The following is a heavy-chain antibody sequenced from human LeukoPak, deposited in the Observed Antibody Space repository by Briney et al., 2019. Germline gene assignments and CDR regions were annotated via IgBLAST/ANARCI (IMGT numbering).Heavy chain of an antibody. CDR3: AGYTFGYWSFDL. J-gene: IGHJ2*01. CDR1: GFTFRLYA. D-gene: IGHD5-18*01. CDR2: ISGNADTT. Sequence: GALRISCAASGFTFRLYAMTWVRQAPGKGLEWVSAISGNADTTYYADSVKGRFTISRDNSKNTLFLQMNNLRAEDTALYYCAGYTFGYWSFDLWGRGTLVTVSS. V-gene: IGHV3-23*01.